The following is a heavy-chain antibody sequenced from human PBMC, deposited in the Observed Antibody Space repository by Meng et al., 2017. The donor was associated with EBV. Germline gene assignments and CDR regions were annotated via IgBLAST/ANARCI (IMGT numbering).Heavy chain of an antibody. Sequence: QVQVVQSGGAGKEPGASVKVLCTASGYTVTGYYMHSVRQAPEPGLEWMGRINPNSGGTNYAQKFQGRVTMARDTSISTAYMELSRLRSDDTAVYYCARVGIAVAGTGDYWGQGTLVTVSS. CDR1: GYTVTGYY. D-gene: IGHD6-19*01. CDR3: ARVGIAVAGTGDY. V-gene: IGHV1-2*06. CDR2: INPNSGGT. J-gene: IGHJ4*02.